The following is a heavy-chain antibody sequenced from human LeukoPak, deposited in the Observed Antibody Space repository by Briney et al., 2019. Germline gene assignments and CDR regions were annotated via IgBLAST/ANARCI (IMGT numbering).Heavy chain of an antibody. Sequence: GGSLRLSCAASGFTFSSYAMHWVRQAPGKGLEYVSAISSNGGSTYYANSVKGRFTISRDNAKNSLYLQVNSLTAEDTAVYYCARVRPGQWLLRDAFDIWDQGTMVTVSS. V-gene: IGHV3-64*01. D-gene: IGHD5-12*01. J-gene: IGHJ3*02. CDR3: ARVRPGQWLLRDAFDI. CDR2: ISSNGGST. CDR1: GFTFSSYA.